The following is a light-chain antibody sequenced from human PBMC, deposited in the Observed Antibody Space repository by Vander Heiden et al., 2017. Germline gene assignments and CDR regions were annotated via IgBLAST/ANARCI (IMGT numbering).Light chain of an antibody. CDR1: QSVGSY. CDR3: QQRYNWPRLT. V-gene: IGKV3-11*01. Sequence: EIVLTQSPATLALSPGERATLSCRASQSVGSYLAWYQQKPGQAPRLLIYDASNKATGIPARFSGSGSGTDFTLTISSLEPEDFAVYYCQQRYNWPRLTFGGGTKVEIK. J-gene: IGKJ4*01. CDR2: DAS.